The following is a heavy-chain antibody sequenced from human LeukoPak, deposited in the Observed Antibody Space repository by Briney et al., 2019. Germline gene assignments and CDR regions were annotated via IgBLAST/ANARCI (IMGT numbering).Heavy chain of an antibody. V-gene: IGHV4-39*01. CDR3: ARQVTVVTPGAFDI. J-gene: IGHJ3*02. D-gene: IGHD4-23*01. Sequence: KPSETLSLTCTVSGGSISSSSYYWGWIRQPPGKGLEWIGSIYYSGSTYYNPSLKSRVTISVDTSKNQFSLKLSSVTAADTAVYYCARQVTVVTPGAFDIWGQGTMVTVSS. CDR2: IYYSGST. CDR1: GGSISSSSYY.